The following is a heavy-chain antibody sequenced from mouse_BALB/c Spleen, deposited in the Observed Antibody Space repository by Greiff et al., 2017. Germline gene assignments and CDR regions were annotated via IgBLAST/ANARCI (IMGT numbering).Heavy chain of an antibody. Sequence: VQLQQSGAELVRSGASVKLSCTASGFNIKDYYMHWVKQRPEQGLEWIGWIDPENGDTEYAPKFQGKATMTADTSSNTAYLQLSSLTSEDTAVYYCNAWYYYGYYFDDWGQGTTLTVSS. CDR1: GFNIKDYY. CDR3: NAWYYYGYYFDD. J-gene: IGHJ2*01. D-gene: IGHD1-1*01. CDR2: IDPENGDT. V-gene: IGHV14-4*02.